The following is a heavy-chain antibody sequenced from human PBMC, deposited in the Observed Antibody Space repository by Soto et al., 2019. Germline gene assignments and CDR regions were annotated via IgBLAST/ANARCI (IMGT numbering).Heavy chain of an antibody. CDR2: IKDGGST. Sequence: QVQLQQWGAGLLKPSETLSLTCAVNGGPLTGYYWSWIRQPPGKGLEWIGEIKDGGSTNYSPSLRGRATISSDTSNNQFSLKLNSVTAADTAVYYCARGQEGIVATHWDQGALVTVSS. CDR1: GGPLTGYY. CDR3: ARGQEGIVATH. D-gene: IGHD5-12*01. J-gene: IGHJ4*02. V-gene: IGHV4-34*01.